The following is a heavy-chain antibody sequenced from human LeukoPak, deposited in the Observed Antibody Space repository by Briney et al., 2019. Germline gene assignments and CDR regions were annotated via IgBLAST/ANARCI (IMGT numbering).Heavy chain of an antibody. V-gene: IGHV1-69*06. CDR3: ARSPPYPIDTMLRGGDNLLGYYYMDV. D-gene: IGHD3-10*01. CDR1: GGTFSSYA. J-gene: IGHJ6*03. CDR2: IIANFGTT. Sequence: SVKVSCKASGGTFSSYAISWVRQAPGQGLEWMGGIIANFGTTNYAQKFQGRVTITADKSTSTAYMELRSLRSEDTAVDYCARSPPYPIDTMLRGGDNLLGYYYMDVWGKGTTVTTSS.